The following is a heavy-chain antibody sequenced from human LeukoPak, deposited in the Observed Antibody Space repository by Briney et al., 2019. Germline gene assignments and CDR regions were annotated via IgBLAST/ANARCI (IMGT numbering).Heavy chain of an antibody. J-gene: IGHJ4*02. Sequence: GGSLRLSCAASGFTFSSYWMHWVRQAPGKGLVWVSRINSDGSSTSYADSVKGRFTISRDNAKNTLYLQMNSLRAEDTAVYYCAREDEDSGLALDYWGQGTLVTVSS. D-gene: IGHD3-10*01. CDR2: INSDGSST. V-gene: IGHV3-74*01. CDR3: AREDEDSGLALDY. CDR1: GFTFSSYW.